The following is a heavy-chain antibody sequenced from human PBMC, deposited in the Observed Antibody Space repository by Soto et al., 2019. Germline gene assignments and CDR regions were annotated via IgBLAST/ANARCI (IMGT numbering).Heavy chain of an antibody. V-gene: IGHV4-59*01. D-gene: IGHD3-22*01. CDR2: IYYSGST. CDR3: ARVRRRDYYDSSGYLDY. J-gene: IGHJ4*02. CDR1: GGSISSYY. Sequence: SETLSLTCTVSGGSISSYYWSWIRQPPGKGLEWIGYIYYSGSTNYNPSLKSRVTISVDTSKNQFSLKLSSVTAADTAVYYCARVRRRDYYDSSGYLDYWGQGTLVTVSS.